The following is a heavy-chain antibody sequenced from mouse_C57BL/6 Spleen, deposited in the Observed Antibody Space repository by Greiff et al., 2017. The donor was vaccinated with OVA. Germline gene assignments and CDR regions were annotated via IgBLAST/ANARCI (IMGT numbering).Heavy chain of an antibody. D-gene: IGHD1-1*01. CDR3: ARSLHYYGSSYWYFDV. V-gene: IGHV1-50*01. J-gene: IGHJ1*03. CDR1: GYTFTSYW. CDR2: IDPSDSYT. Sequence: QVQLQQSGAELVKPGASVKLSCKASGYTFTSYWMQWVKQRPGQGLEWIGEIDPSDSYTNYNQKFKGKATLTVDTSSSTAYMQLSSLTSEDSAVYYCARSLHYYGSSYWYFDVWGTGTTVTVSS.